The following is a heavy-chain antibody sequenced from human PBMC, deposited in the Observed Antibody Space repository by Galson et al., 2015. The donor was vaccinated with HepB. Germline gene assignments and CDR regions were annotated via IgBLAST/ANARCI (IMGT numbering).Heavy chain of an antibody. Sequence: QSGAEVKKPGESLRISCKGSGYRFSSYWIGWVRQMPGKGLEWMGIIYPGDSDTRYSPSLQGQVTFSADKSISTAYLQWSSLKASDTAIYYCARVGGSGDYPAGLDYWGQGTLVTVSS. V-gene: IGHV5-51*03. CDR3: ARVGGSGDYPAGLDY. CDR2: IYPGDSDT. J-gene: IGHJ4*02. D-gene: IGHD4-17*01. CDR1: GYRFSSYW.